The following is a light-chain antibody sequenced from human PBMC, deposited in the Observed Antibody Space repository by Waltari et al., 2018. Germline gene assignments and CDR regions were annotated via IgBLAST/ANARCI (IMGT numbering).Light chain of an antibody. Sequence: EIVMTQSPASLSVSPGDRVTLSCRASQRVGTSLAWYQQRPGRAPRLLVYRASTRASYIPARFSGSGSGTDFTLSISTLQSEDFAVYYCQQYDDWPRTFGQGTKVEIK. J-gene: IGKJ1*01. CDR1: QRVGTS. CDR2: RAS. CDR3: QQYDDWPRT. V-gene: IGKV3-15*01.